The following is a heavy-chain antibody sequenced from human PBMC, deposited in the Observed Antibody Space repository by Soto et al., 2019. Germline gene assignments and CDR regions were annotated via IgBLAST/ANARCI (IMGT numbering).Heavy chain of an antibody. J-gene: IGHJ4*02. CDR1: GFTFSDFY. CDR2: INPSGAHT. Sequence: QVQLVQSGAEVKEPGTSVKLSCKASGFTFSDFYMHWVRQAPGQGLEWMGIINPSGAHTTYEQKFRGRVNMTRDTSTRTLYLELSSLTSDDTAVYFCARIQCSGGSCYFDFDYWGQGTLLTVSS. V-gene: IGHV1-46*01. D-gene: IGHD2-15*01. CDR3: ARIQCSGGSCYFDFDY.